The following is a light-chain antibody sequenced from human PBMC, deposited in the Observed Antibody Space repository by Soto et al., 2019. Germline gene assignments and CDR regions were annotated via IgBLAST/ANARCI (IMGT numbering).Light chain of an antibody. CDR2: DAS. J-gene: IGKJ5*01. Sequence: EIVLTQSPGTLSLSPGERATLSCSAGQSVSSTYLAWYQQRPGQAPRLLIYDASYRATDIPPRFSGSGSGTDFTLTISSLEPEDFAVYYCQQRRSWPPTITFGQGTRLEIK. V-gene: IGKV3-11*01. CDR3: QQRRSWPPTIT. CDR1: QSVSSTY.